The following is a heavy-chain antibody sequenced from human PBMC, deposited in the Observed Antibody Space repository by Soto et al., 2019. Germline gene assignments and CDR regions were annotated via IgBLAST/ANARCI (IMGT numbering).Heavy chain of an antibody. J-gene: IGHJ5*02. Sequence: GGSLRLSCAGSGFTFGYSYMSWIRQAPGKGLEWLSYISPGSRYPAYADSVKGRFTISRDDAKRSLYLQMMSLTAEDTAIYYCVRGGGGGLFDPWGQGTMVTVSS. V-gene: IGHV3-11*06. CDR1: GFTFGYSY. CDR2: ISPGSRYP. D-gene: IGHD2-15*01. CDR3: VRGGGGGLFDP.